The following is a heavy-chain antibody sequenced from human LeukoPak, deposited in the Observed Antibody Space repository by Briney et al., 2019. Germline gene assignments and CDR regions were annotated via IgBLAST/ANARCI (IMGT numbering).Heavy chain of an antibody. Sequence: GASVKVSCKASGYTFTSYYMHWVRQAPGQGLEWMGIINPSGGSTSYAQKFQGRVTMTRDTSTSTVYMELSSLRSEDTAVYYCARPLFHSGYSSGWEFDYWGQGTLVTVSS. V-gene: IGHV1-46*01. D-gene: IGHD6-19*01. CDR2: INPSGGST. CDR3: ARPLFHSGYSSGWEFDY. J-gene: IGHJ4*02. CDR1: GYTFTSYY.